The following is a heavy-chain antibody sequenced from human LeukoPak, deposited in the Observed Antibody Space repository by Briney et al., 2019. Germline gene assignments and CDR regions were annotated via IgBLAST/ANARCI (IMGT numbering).Heavy chain of an antibody. D-gene: IGHD3-22*01. CDR2: ISSNGGST. J-gene: IGHJ4*02. V-gene: IGHV3-64D*06. Sequence: GGSLRLSCSASGFTFSSYAMHWVRQAPGKGLEYVSAISSNGGSTYYADSVKGRFTISRDNSKNTLYLQMSSLRAEDTAVYYCVRDGNYYDSSGYYYYFDYWGQGTLVTVSS. CDR1: GFTFSSYA. CDR3: VRDGNYYDSSGYYYYFDY.